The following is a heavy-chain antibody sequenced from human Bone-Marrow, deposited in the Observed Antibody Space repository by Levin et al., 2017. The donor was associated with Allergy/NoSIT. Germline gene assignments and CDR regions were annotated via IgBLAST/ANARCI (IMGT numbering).Heavy chain of an antibody. CDR1: GFTFSDYY. D-gene: IGHD2-21*02. CDR2: ISSSGSTI. Sequence: GGSLRLSCAASGFTFSDYYMSWIRQAPGKGLEWVSYISSSGSTIYYADSVKGRFTISRDNAKNSLYLQMNSLRAEDTAVYYCARLEAYCGGDCYSNDAFDIWGQGTMVTVSS. J-gene: IGHJ3*02. V-gene: IGHV3-11*01. CDR3: ARLEAYCGGDCYSNDAFDI.